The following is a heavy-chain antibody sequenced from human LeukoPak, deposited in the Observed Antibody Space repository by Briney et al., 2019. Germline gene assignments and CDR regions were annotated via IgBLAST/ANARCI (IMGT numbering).Heavy chain of an antibody. V-gene: IGHV3-23*01. D-gene: IGHD6-19*01. CDR3: ARDISVAGSFLLFDY. CDR2: ISGSGGST. CDR1: GFTFSSYA. J-gene: IGHJ4*02. Sequence: GGSLRLSCAASGFTFSSYAMNWVRQAPGRGLEWVSRISGSGGSTDYADSVKGRFTISRDNSKSTLYLQMNSLRAEDTAVYYCARDISVAGSFLLFDYWGQGTLVTVSS.